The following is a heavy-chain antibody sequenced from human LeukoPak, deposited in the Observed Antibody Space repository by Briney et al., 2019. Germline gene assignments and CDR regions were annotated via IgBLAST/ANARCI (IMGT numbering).Heavy chain of an antibody. CDR1: GFTFSNYA. V-gene: IGHV3-23*01. Sequence: GGSLRLSCAASGFTFSNYAMTWVRQAPGKGLEWVSDISGGGGGTFYADSVKGRFTISRDNSKNTLYLQMNSLRAEDTAVYYCARGAGYNYPYYFDYWGQGTLVTVSS. D-gene: IGHD5-24*01. CDR2: ISGGGGGT. CDR3: ARGAGYNYPYYFDY. J-gene: IGHJ4*02.